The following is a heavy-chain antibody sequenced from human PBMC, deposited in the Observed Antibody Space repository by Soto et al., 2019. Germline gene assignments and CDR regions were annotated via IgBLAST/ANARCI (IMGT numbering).Heavy chain of an antibody. V-gene: IGHV4-39*01. CDR3: ASLRSTVVSFDY. J-gene: IGHJ4*02. CDR2: IYYRGNT. CDR1: AGSISSTNYY. D-gene: IGHD4-17*01. Sequence: SETLSLTCTVSAGSISSTNYYWGWIRQPPGKGLEWIGNIYYRGNTYYNPSLNSRVTISVDTSKNQFSLKLSSVTAADTAVYYCASLRSTVVSFDYWGQGTLVTVSS.